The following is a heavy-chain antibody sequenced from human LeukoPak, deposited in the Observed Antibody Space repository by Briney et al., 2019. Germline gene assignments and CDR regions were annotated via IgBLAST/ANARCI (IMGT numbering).Heavy chain of an antibody. J-gene: IGHJ6*03. V-gene: IGHV3-30*04. Sequence: GGSLRLSCAASGFTFSSYAMHWVRQAPGKGLEWVAVISYDGSNKKYADSVKGRFTISRDNSKNTLYLQMNSLRAEDTAVYYCARDRITMVRGANYYYMDVWGKGTTVTVSS. D-gene: IGHD3-10*01. CDR3: ARDRITMVRGANYYYMDV. CDR2: ISYDGSNK. CDR1: GFTFSSYA.